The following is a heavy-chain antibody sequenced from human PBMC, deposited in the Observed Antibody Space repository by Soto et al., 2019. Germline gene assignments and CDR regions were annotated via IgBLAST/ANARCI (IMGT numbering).Heavy chain of an antibody. D-gene: IGHD6-6*01. Sequence: GGSLRLSCAASGFTFSSYGMHWVRQAPGKWLEWVAVISYDGSNKYYADSVKGRFTISRDNSKNTLYLQMNSLRAEDTAVYYCAKGGSSHLYYYYGMDVWGQGTTVTVSS. V-gene: IGHV3-30*18. CDR1: GFTFSSYG. J-gene: IGHJ6*02. CDR2: ISYDGSNK. CDR3: AKGGSSHLYYYYGMDV.